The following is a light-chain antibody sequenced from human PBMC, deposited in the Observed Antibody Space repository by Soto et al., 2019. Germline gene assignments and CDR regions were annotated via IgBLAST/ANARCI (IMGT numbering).Light chain of an antibody. CDR2: SNN. Sequence: QSVLTQPPSASGTPGQRVTISCSGSSSNIGSNTVSWYQQVPGTAPKLLIYSNNQRPSGVPDRFSGSKSDTSASLATSGLQSEDEADYYCAAWDDSLNALVFGTGTKLTVL. CDR3: AAWDDSLNALV. J-gene: IGLJ1*01. CDR1: SSNIGSNT. V-gene: IGLV1-44*01.